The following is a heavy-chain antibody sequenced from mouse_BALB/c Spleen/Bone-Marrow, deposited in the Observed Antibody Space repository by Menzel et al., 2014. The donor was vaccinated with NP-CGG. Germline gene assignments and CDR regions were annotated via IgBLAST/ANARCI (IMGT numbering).Heavy chain of an antibody. V-gene: IGHV1-63*01. J-gene: IGHJ4*01. Sequence: VQLQQSGAELVRPGTSVKISCKASGYAFTNYWLDWVKQSPGHGLEWIGDIYPGSGNTYFNEKFKGKATLTADKSSSTAYMQLRSLTSEDSAVYFCARPQFISGRYYAMDYWGQGTSVTVSS. CDR2: IYPGSGNT. D-gene: IGHD1-2*01. CDR3: ARPQFISGRYYAMDY. CDR1: GYAFTNYW.